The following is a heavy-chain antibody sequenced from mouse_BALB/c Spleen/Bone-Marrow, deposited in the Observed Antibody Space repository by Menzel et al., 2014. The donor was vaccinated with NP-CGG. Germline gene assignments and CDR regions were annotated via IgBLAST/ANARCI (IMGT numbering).Heavy chain of an antibody. V-gene: IGHV5-6-3*01. D-gene: IGHD4-1*01. Sequence: EVKLVESGGGLVQPGGSLKLSCAASGFTFSSYGMSWVRQTPDKRLVLVATINSNGDSTYYPDSVRGRLTISRDNAKNTLYLQMSRLKSEDTAMYYCARGLGFFDYWGQGTTLTVSS. CDR3: ARGLGFFDY. CDR1: GFTFSSYG. J-gene: IGHJ2*01. CDR2: INSNGDST.